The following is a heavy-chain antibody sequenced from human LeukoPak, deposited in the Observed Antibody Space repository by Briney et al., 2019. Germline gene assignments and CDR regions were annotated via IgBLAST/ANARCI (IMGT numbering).Heavy chain of an antibody. CDR1: GGSISSSSYY. J-gene: IGHJ4*02. CDR3: ARTEDYDFWSGYGYYFDY. D-gene: IGHD3-3*01. Sequence: SETLSLTCTVSGGSISSSSYYWGWIRQPPGKGLEWIGSIYYSGSTYYNPSLKSRVTISVDTSKNQFSLKPSSVTAADTAVYYCARTEDYDFWSGYGYYFDYWGQGTLVTVSS. CDR2: IYYSGST. V-gene: IGHV4-39*01.